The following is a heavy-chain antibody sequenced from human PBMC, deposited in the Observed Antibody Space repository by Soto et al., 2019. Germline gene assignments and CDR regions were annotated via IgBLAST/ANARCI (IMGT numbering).Heavy chain of an antibody. CDR1: GGSISSSSYY. CDR2: IYYSGST. J-gene: IGHJ6*02. V-gene: IGHV4-39*07. Sequence: SETLSLTCTVSGGSISSSSYYWGWIRQPPGKGLEWIGSIYYSGSTYYNPSLKSRVTISVDTSKNQFSLKLSSVTAADTAVYYCARESMVRYYYYYGMDVWGQGTTVTVSS. D-gene: IGHD3-10*01. CDR3: ARESMVRYYYYYGMDV.